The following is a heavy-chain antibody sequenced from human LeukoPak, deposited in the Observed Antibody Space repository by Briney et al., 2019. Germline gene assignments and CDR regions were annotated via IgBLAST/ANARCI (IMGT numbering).Heavy chain of an antibody. V-gene: IGHV3-73*01. J-gene: IGHJ5*02. CDR1: GFTFSGSD. CDR3: TRDIGTYNWLDP. CDR2: IDKKDNFYAT. D-gene: IGHD2-15*01. Sequence: GGSLKLSCAASGFTFSGSDIHWVRQSSGKGLEWVGHIDKKDNFYATTSAASVTGRFTISRDDSKNTAYLQMNSLKTEDTALYYCTRDIGTYNWLDPWGEGTLVTVSS.